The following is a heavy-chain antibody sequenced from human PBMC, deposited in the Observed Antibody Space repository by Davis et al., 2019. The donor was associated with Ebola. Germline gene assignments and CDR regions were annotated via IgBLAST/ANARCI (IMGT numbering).Heavy chain of an antibody. V-gene: IGHV6-1*01. D-gene: IGHD5-18*01. CDR3: ARGWLRAGIDV. J-gene: IGHJ6*04. Sequence: PSETLSLTCAISGDSVSGSNGAWNWIRQSPSRGLEWLGRTYYNSKWYSDYAVSVKSRLTINPDTSKNQFSLQLNSVTPEDTALYYCARGWLRAGIDVWGEGTTVTVSS. CDR1: GDSVSGSNGA. CDR2: TYYNSKWYS.